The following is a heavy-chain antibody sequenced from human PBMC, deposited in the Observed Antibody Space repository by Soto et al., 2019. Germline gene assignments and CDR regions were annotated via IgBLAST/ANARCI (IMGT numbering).Heavy chain of an antibody. J-gene: IGHJ4*02. CDR2: IYYTGST. V-gene: IGHV4-59*01. D-gene: IGHD5-12*01. Sequence: SETLSLTCTVSGGSISSYYWSWIRQPPGKGLEFIGYIYYTGSTNYKPSFKSRVTISVDTPKNQFSLKLSSVTAADTAVYYCARDLGDGYHFDYWGKGTLVT. CDR1: GGSISSYY. CDR3: ARDLGDGYHFDY.